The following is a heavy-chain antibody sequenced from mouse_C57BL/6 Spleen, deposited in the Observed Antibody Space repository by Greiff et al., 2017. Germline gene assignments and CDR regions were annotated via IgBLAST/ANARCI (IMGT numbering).Heavy chain of an antibody. D-gene: IGHD1-1*01. CDR2: INPNNGGT. CDR3: AKFITTVVATLQSAMDY. Sequence: EVQLHQSGPELVKPGASVKISCKASGYTFTDYYMNWVKQSHGKSLEWIGDINPNNGGTSYNQKFKGKATLTVDKSSSTAYMELRSLTSEDSAVYYCAKFITTVVATLQSAMDYWGQGTSVTVSS. V-gene: IGHV1-26*01. J-gene: IGHJ4*01. CDR1: GYTFTDYY.